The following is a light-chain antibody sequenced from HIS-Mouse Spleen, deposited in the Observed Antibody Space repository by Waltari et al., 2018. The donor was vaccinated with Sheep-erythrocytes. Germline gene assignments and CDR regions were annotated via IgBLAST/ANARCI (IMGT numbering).Light chain of an antibody. J-gene: IGLJ1*01. CDR1: SSDVGGYNY. Sequence: QSALTQPRSVSGSPGQSVTISCTGTSSDVGGYNYVSWYQQNPGQAPKLMFYDVSRRPSGVPDRFSGSKSGNTASLTISGLQAEDEADYYCCSYAGSYNHVFATGTKVTVL. CDR3: CSYAGSYNHV. CDR2: DVS. V-gene: IGLV2-11*01.